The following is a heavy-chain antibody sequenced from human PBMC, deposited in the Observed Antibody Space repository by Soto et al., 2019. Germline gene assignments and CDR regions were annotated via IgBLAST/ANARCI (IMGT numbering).Heavy chain of an antibody. V-gene: IGHV1-69*12. J-gene: IGHJ6*02. CDR2: IIPIFGTV. CDR1: GGTFRTYA. CDR3: AKGAVAGTPTSYYYYGMDV. D-gene: IGHD6-19*01. Sequence: QVQLLQSGAEVKKPGSSVRVSCEASGGTFRTYAISWVRQAPGQGLEWMGEIIPIFGTVNYAQKFQGRVTNTADEPTTTVYMDLRSLRSEDTAVYYCAKGAVAGTPTSYYYYGMDVWGQGTTVTVSS.